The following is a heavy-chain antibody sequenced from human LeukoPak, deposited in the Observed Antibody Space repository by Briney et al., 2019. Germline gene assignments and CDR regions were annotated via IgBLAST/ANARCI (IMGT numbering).Heavy chain of an antibody. CDR1: GFTFSNSAISYA. CDR3: AKSAAAMVTYYFDY. J-gene: IGHJ4*02. CDR2: ISGSGGST. D-gene: IGHD5-18*01. Sequence: GGSLRLSCAASGFTFSNSAISYAMSSVRQAPGKGLEWVSVISGSGGSTYYADSVKGRFTISSDNSKNTLYLQMSSLRAEDTAVYFCAKSAAAMVTYYFDYWGQGTLVTVSS. V-gene: IGHV3-23*01.